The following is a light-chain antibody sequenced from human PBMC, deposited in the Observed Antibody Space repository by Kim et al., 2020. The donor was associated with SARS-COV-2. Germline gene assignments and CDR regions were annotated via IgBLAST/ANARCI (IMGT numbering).Light chain of an antibody. CDR2: DAS. CDR3: QHYKTYSGT. Sequence: SASVGDRVTMTCRASQSINNWLAWYQQKPGQAPRLLIYDASSLESGVPPRFSGSGSGTEFTLTISSLQPDDVATYYCQHYKTYSGTFGQGTKLEIK. J-gene: IGKJ2*02. CDR1: QSINNW. V-gene: IGKV1-5*01.